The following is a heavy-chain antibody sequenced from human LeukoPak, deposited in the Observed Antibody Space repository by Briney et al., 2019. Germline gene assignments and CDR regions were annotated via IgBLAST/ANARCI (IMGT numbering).Heavy chain of an antibody. V-gene: IGHV4-4*09. CDR2: IYSSGAT. D-gene: IGHD2-2*01. J-gene: IGHJ4*02. CDR3: ARRTPGPQLDEYVAYFFDH. CDR1: GGSITTYN. Sequence: PSKTLSLTCNVSGGSITTYNWIWIRQTPGQALEWIGHIYSSGATKYNPSLKSRATILLDTSKNQLSLKLSSVSAADTAVYYCARRTPGPQLDEYVAYFFDHWGQGTQVTVSS.